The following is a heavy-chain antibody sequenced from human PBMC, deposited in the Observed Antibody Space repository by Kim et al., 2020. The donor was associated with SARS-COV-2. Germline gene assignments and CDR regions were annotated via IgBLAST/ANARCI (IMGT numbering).Heavy chain of an antibody. CDR3: ARVGSGHSGSFDY. Sequence: SETLSLTCTVSGGSISSGGYYWSWIRQHPGKGLEWIGYIYSSGSTYYNPSLKSRITISVDTSKNQFSLKLSSVTAADTAVYYCARVGSGHSGSFDYWGQGTLVTVSS. D-gene: IGHD3-10*01. V-gene: IGHV4-31*03. CDR2: IYSSGST. J-gene: IGHJ4*02. CDR1: GGSISSGGYY.